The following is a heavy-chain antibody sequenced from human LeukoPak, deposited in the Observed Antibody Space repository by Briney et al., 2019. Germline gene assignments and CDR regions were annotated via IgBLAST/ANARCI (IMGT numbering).Heavy chain of an antibody. CDR1: GYTFTGYY. V-gene: IGHV1-2*02. J-gene: IGHJ4*02. D-gene: IGHD1-26*01. CDR2: INPNSGGT. CDR3: ARDGGVGAATLDY. Sequence: ASVKVSCTASGYTFTGYYMHWVRQAPGQGLEWMGWINPNSGGTNYAQKFQGRVTMTRDTSISTAYMELSRLRSDDTAVYYCARDGGVGAATLDYWGQGTLVTVSS.